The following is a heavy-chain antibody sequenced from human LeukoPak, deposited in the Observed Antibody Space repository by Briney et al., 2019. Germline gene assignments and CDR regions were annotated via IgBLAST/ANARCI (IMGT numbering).Heavy chain of an antibody. J-gene: IGHJ6*02. V-gene: IGHV3-48*03. CDR3: VRDGRTYGDYDGGLYYYYGMDV. CDR1: GFTFSSYE. Sequence: GGSLRLSCAASGFTFSSYEMNWVRQAPGKGLEWVSYISSSGSTIYYADSVKGRFTISRDNAKNSLYLQMNSLRAEDTAVYYCVRDGRTYGDYDGGLYYYYGMDVWGQGTTVTVSS. CDR2: ISSSGSTI. D-gene: IGHD4-17*01.